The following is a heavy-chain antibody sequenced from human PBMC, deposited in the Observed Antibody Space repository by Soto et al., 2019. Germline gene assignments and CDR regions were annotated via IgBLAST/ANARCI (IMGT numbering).Heavy chain of an antibody. CDR2: INAGNGNT. J-gene: IGHJ5*02. D-gene: IGHD3-22*01. CDR3: ARAISGYVT. V-gene: IGHV1-3*01. Sequence: QVQLVQSGAEVKKPGASVKVSCKASGITFTTYAIHWVRQAPGQGLEWMGWINAGNGNTRYSQKFQGRVTLTSDTSASTAYMDLSSLTSEDMAIYYCARAISGYVTWGQGTLVTVSS. CDR1: GITFTTYA.